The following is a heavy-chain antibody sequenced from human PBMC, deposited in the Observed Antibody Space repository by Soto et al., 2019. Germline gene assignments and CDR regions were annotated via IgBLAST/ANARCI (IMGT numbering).Heavy chain of an antibody. CDR2: ISWDGGST. D-gene: IGHD1-26*01. V-gene: IGHV3-43*01. J-gene: IGHJ4*02. CDR3: AKDSSSTSGSYFDY. CDR1: GFTFDDYT. Sequence: GESLKISCAASGFTFDDYTMHWVRQAPGKGLEWVSLISWDGGSTYYADSVKGRFTISRDNSKNSLYLQMNSLRTEDTALYYCAKDSSSTSGSYFDYWGQGTLVTVSS.